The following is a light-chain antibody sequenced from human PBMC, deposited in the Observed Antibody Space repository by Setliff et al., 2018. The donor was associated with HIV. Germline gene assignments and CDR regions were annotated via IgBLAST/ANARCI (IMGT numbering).Light chain of an antibody. CDR1: SSDVGGYNY. J-gene: IGLJ1*01. CDR3: SSYTSSSTPYV. V-gene: IGLV2-14*01. Sequence: QSALTQPASVSGSPGQSITISCRGTSSDVGGYNYVSWYQQHPGKAPKLMIYEVSNRPSWISNRFSGSKSANTASLTISGLQAEDEADYYCSSYTSSSTPYVFGTGTKVTVL. CDR2: EVS.